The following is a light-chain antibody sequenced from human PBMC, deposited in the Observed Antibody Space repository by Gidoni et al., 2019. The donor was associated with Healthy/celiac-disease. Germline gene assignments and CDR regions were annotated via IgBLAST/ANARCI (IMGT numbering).Light chain of an antibody. V-gene: IGLV3-1*01. CDR2: EDR. J-gene: IGLJ1*01. CDR1: KLGDKY. CDR3: QAWDSSTLYV. Sequence: SYELTQPPSVSVSPGQTASITCSGDKLGDKYGCWYQQKPGQSPVLVIYEDRKRPSGIPERFSGSNSGNTATLTISGTQAMDEADYYCQAWDSSTLYVFGTGTKVTVL.